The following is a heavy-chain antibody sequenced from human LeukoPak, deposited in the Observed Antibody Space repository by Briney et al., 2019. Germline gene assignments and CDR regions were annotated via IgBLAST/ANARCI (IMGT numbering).Heavy chain of an antibody. CDR1: GGTFSSYA. Sequence: SSVKVSCKTSGGTFSSYAISWVRQAPGQGLEWMGGIIPIFGTSNYAQKFQGRVTITADESTSTAYMELSSLRSEDTAVYYCARVRGRYGYGSFDHWGQGTLVTVSS. V-gene: IGHV1-69*13. J-gene: IGHJ4*02. CDR3: ARVRGRYGYGSFDH. D-gene: IGHD5-12*01. CDR2: IIPIFGTS.